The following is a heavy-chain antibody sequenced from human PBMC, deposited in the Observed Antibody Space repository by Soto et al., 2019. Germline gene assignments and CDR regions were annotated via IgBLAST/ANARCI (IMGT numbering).Heavy chain of an antibody. Sequence: GGSLRLSCAASGFTFSTYAMHWARQAPGKGLEWVAVISSDGSNKYYADFVKGRFTISRDNSKNTLYLQMNSLRAEDTAVYYCGREFHDFWSGSYMSNGDAFDIWGQGTMVTVSS. CDR3: GREFHDFWSGSYMSNGDAFDI. J-gene: IGHJ3*02. CDR2: ISSDGSNK. V-gene: IGHV3-30-3*01. D-gene: IGHD3-3*01. CDR1: GFTFSTYA.